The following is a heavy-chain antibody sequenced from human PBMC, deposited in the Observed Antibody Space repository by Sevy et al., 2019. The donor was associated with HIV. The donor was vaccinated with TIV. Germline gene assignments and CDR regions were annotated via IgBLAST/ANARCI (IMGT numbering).Heavy chain of an antibody. J-gene: IGHJ3*02. CDR1: GGSINSDH. Sequence: SETLSLTCTVSGGSINSDHWNWIRQPPGKGLEWIGYVYYIGGTNYNPSLKNRVTISVDRIKNQFSLKLTSVTAADTAVYYCARRNDFDIWGQGTMVTVSS. V-gene: IGHV4-59*08. CDR2: VYYIGGT. CDR3: ARRNDFDI.